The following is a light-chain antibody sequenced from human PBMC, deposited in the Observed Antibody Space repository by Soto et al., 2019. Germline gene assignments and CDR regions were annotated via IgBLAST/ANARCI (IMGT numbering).Light chain of an antibody. CDR3: NSFTSSSTFV. J-gene: IGLJ2*01. Sequence: QSALTQPASVSGSPGQSITISCTGTSSDVGGYNYVSWYQHHPGKAPRLIIYEVSNRPSGVSSRFSGSRSGNAVSLTISGLQADDEADYYCNSFTSSSTFVFGGGTNVTVL. V-gene: IGLV2-14*01. CDR1: SSDVGGYNY. CDR2: EVS.